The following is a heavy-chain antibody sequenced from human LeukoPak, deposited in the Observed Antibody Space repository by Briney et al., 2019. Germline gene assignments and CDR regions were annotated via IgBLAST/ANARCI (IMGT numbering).Heavy chain of an antibody. V-gene: IGHV3-48*03. J-gene: IGHJ4*02. CDR1: GFSFSDYD. D-gene: IGHD3-10*01. CDR2: ITDTSATI. CDR3: AGRFGDY. Sequence: PGGSLRLSCTASGFSFSDYDMIWVRQAPERGLEYVSFITDTSATIHYADSVKGRFTISRDNAANSLYLQMNSLRAEDTAIYYCAGRFGDYWGQGTLVTVSS.